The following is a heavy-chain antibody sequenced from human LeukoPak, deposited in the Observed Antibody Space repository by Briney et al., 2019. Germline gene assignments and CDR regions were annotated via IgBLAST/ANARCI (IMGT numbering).Heavy chain of an antibody. CDR1: GFTVSSNY. Sequence: GGSLRLSCAASGFTVSSNYMSWVRQAPGKGLEWVSVIYSGGSTYYADSVKVRFTICRDNSKNTLYLQMHSLRAEDTAVYYCARDHKAYYYDSSGYYLDYWGQGTLVTVSS. D-gene: IGHD3-22*01. J-gene: IGHJ4*02. CDR3: ARDHKAYYYDSSGYYLDY. V-gene: IGHV3-53*01. CDR2: IYSGGST.